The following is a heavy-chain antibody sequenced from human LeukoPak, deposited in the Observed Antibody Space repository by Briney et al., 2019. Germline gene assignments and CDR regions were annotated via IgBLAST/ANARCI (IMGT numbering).Heavy chain of an antibody. Sequence: ASVKVSCKASGGTFSSYAISWVRQAPGQGLEWMGGIIPIFGTANYAQKFQGRVTITTDESTSTACMELSSLRSEDTAVYYCARDYRRWLQPPTYYYYYYMDVWGKGTTVTVSS. J-gene: IGHJ6*03. V-gene: IGHV1-69*05. CDR1: GGTFSSYA. CDR2: IIPIFGTA. D-gene: IGHD5-24*01. CDR3: ARDYRRWLQPPTYYYYYYMDV.